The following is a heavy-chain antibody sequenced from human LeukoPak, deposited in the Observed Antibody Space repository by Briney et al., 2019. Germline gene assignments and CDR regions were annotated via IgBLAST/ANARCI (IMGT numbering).Heavy chain of an antibody. CDR3: ARGHWGLDY. J-gene: IGHJ4*02. Sequence: GGSLSLSCVLSGLSSSDHYMTWIRQAPGGGLETVSYIYNGGAKIYYADSVRGRFTSASDNAESSLYLQMNSLRAEDTAVYYCARGHWGLDYWGQGTLVTVSS. CDR2: IYNGGAKI. V-gene: IGHV3-11*04. D-gene: IGHD7-27*01. CDR1: GLSSSDHY.